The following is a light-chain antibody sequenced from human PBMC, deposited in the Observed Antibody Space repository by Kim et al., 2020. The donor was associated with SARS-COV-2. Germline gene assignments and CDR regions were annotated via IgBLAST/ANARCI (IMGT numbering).Light chain of an antibody. V-gene: IGKV3-15*01. CDR3: QQYNNWWT. J-gene: IGKJ1*01. Sequence: IVMTQSPATLSVSPGERATLSCRASQSVSSNLAWYQQKPGQAPRLLVYGASTRATGIPARFSGSGSGTEFTLTISSLQSEDFAVYYCQQYNNWWTFGQGTKLEI. CDR1: QSVSSN. CDR2: GAS.